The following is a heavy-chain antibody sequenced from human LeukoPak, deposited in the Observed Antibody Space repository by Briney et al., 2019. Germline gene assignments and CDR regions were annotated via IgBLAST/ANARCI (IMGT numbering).Heavy chain of an antibody. CDR3: AKQGYYGSGNNWFDP. Sequence: GGSLRLSCAASGFTFSSYGMLWVRQAPGKGLEWVAVISYDGSNKYYADSVKGRFTISRDNSKNTLYLQMNSLRAEDTAVYYCAKQGYYGSGNNWFDPWGQGTLVTVSS. J-gene: IGHJ5*02. CDR1: GFTFSSYG. CDR2: ISYDGSNK. V-gene: IGHV3-30*18. D-gene: IGHD3-10*01.